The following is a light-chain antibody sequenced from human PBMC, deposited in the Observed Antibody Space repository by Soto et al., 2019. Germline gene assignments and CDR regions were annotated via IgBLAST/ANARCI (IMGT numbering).Light chain of an antibody. V-gene: IGKV3-20*01. J-gene: IGKJ5*01. CDR2: VAS. Sequence: EIVLTQSPGTLSFSPVERATVSCMASQNVGGRFLAWYQQKPGQAPRLLINVASTRATGIPDRFSGSGSGTDFTLTISRLEPEDFAVYYCQQYGTSPIAFGQGTRLEIK. CDR3: QQYGTSPIA. CDR1: QNVGGRF.